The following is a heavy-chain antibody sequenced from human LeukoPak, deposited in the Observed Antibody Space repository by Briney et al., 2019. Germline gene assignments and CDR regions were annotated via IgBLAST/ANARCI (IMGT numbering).Heavy chain of an antibody. J-gene: IGHJ4*02. CDR3: SSQISRGGN. Sequence: GGSLRLSCAASGFNFSTYWMHWVRQVPGKGPEWVSHITPDGSSTNYADSVKGRFTISRDNAKNTLYLQMNSLRAEDTAVYYCSSQISRGGNWGQGTLVTVSS. CDR1: GFNFSTYW. V-gene: IGHV3-74*01. CDR2: ITPDGSST. D-gene: IGHD3-16*01.